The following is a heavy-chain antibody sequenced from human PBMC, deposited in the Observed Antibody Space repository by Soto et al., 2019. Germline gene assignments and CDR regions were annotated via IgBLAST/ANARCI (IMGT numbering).Heavy chain of an antibody. CDR3: ASVTGYYDSSGPGPFDY. CDR1: GFTVSSNY. CDR2: IYSGGST. J-gene: IGHJ4*02. Sequence: PGGSLRLSCAASGFTVSSNYMSWDRQAPGKGLEWVSVIYSGGSTYYADSVKGRFTISRDNSKNTLYLQMNSLRAEDTAVYYCASVTGYYDSSGPGPFDYWGQGTLVTVSS. V-gene: IGHV3-53*01. D-gene: IGHD3-22*01.